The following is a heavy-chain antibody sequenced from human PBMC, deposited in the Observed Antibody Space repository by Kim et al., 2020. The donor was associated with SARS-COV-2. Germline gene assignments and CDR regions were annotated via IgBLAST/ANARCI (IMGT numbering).Heavy chain of an antibody. CDR1: GYTFTSYG. J-gene: IGHJ4*02. V-gene: IGHV1-18*04. CDR3: ARVGAGFGESPPDY. CDR2: IRVYNGGT. Sequence: ASVKVSCKASGYTFTSYGITWVRQAPGQGLEWMGWIRVYNGGTNYAQGVQDRVTMTTDTSTSTAYMELRSLRSDDTAVYYCARVGAGFGESPPDYWGQGTLVTVSS. D-gene: IGHD3-10*01.